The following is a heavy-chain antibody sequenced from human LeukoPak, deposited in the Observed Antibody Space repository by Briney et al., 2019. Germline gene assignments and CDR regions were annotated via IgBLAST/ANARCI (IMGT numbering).Heavy chain of an antibody. D-gene: IGHD6-6*01. Sequence: SETLSLTCTVSGGSISSGGYSWSWIRQPPGKGLEWIGYIYHSGSTYYNPSLKSRVTISVDRSKNQFSLKLSSVTAADTAVYYCARTSIAARRADAFDIWGQGTMVTVSS. CDR3: ARTSIAARRADAFDI. V-gene: IGHV4-30-2*01. J-gene: IGHJ3*02. CDR1: GGSISSGGYS. CDR2: IYHSGST.